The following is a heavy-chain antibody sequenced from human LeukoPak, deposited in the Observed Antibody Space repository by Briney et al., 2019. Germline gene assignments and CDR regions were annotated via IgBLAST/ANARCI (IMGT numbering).Heavy chain of an antibody. J-gene: IGHJ6*03. CDR1: GGTFSTYT. CDR3: ATADVVVAATTPYNAYYYYYMDV. Sequence: SVKVSCKASGGTFSTYTISWVRQAPGQGLEWMGGIIPILGTTNYAQKFQGRVTITADDSTSTAYMELRSLRSDDTAVYYCATADVVVAATTPYNAYYYYYMDVWGKGTTVTISS. D-gene: IGHD2-15*01. V-gene: IGHV1-69*13. CDR2: IIPILGTT.